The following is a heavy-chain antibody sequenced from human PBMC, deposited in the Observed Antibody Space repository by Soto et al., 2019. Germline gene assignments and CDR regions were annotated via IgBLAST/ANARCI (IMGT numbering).Heavy chain of an antibody. Sequence: GGSLRLSCTASGFTFGDYAMSWFRQAPGKGLEWVGFIRSKAYGGTTEYAGSVKGRFTISRDDSKSIAYLQMNSLKTEDTAVYYCTRESFWSGYFNDYYYYYGMDVWGQGTTVTVSS. D-gene: IGHD3-3*01. CDR1: GFTFGDYA. V-gene: IGHV3-49*03. J-gene: IGHJ6*02. CDR3: TRESFWSGYFNDYYYYYGMDV. CDR2: IRSKAYGGTT.